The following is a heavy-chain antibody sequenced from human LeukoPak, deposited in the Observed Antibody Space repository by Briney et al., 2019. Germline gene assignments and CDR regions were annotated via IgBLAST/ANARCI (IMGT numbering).Heavy chain of an antibody. D-gene: IGHD3-16*01. Sequence: GASVTVSCKASGYTFTNYYMHGVGQAPGQGLEWMGIINPSGGSTNYAQKFQGRVTMTRDTSTSTVYMELSSLRSEDTAVYYCARDQYYDYVWGSYAYWGQGTLVTVSS. J-gene: IGHJ4*02. CDR1: GYTFTNYY. CDR3: ARDQYYDYVWGSYAY. V-gene: IGHV1-46*01. CDR2: INPSGGST.